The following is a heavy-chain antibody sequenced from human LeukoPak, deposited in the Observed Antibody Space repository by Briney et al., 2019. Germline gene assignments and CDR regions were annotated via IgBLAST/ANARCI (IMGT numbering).Heavy chain of an antibody. J-gene: IGHJ4*02. Sequence: GGSLRLSCAASGFTFSSYAMHWVRQAPGKGLEWVAVISYDGSNKYYADSVKGRFTISRDNSKNTLYLQMNSLRAEDTAVYYCAKTLEYCSSTSCQKTHDYWGQGTLVTVSS. V-gene: IGHV3-30-3*02. CDR3: AKTLEYCSSTSCQKTHDY. CDR2: ISYDGSNK. CDR1: GFTFSSYA. D-gene: IGHD2-2*01.